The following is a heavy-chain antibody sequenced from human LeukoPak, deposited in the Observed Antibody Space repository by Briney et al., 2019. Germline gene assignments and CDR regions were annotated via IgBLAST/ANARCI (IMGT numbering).Heavy chain of an antibody. CDR2: ISYDGSNK. D-gene: IGHD1-26*01. V-gene: IGHV3-30*18. Sequence: PGRSLRLSCAASGFTFSSYGMHWVRQAPGKGLEWVAVISYDGSNKYYADSVKGRFTISRDNSKNTLYLQMNSLRAEDTAVYYCAKDIVGATTRALDYWGQGTLVTVSS. CDR1: GFTFSSYG. J-gene: IGHJ4*02. CDR3: AKDIVGATTRALDY.